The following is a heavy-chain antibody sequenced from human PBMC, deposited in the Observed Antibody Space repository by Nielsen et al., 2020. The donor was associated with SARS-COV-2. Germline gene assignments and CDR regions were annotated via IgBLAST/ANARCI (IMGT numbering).Heavy chain of an antibody. CDR2: ISSSNTYI. V-gene: IGHV3-11*03. CDR3: TLLQEHL. CDR1: GFIFSDYY. J-gene: IGHJ6*01. Sequence: GESLKISCAASGFIFSDYYMSWIRQAPGKGLEWVSYISSSNTYINYAESVRGRFTISRDNAKKSLYLQMNSLHQGPIGLPPGTLLQEHLWG.